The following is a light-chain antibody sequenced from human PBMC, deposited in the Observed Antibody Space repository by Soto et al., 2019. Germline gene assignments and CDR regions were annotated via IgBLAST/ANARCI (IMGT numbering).Light chain of an antibody. CDR1: HSDKSH. Sequence: MMMTQSRATLSVSPGERVTLSCGTTHSDKSHVAWYQQKPGQAPRLLLYGASTRATGIPVRFSGSGFGTEFTLTISSLQSEDFAVYYCQQYKNWPLFGQGTRLEIK. J-gene: IGKJ5*01. V-gene: IGKV3-15*01. CDR3: QQYKNWPL. CDR2: GAS.